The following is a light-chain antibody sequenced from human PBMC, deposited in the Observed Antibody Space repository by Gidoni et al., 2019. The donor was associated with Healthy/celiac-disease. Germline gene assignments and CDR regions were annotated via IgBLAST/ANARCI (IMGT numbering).Light chain of an antibody. CDR3: QQYNYWPPKT. J-gene: IGKJ1*01. CDR1: QRVSSN. Sequence: EIVMTHSPATLSVSPGERATLSCRASQRVSSNLAWYQQKPGQAPRLLIYGASTRATGIPARFSGSRCGTEFTLTISSLQSEDFAVYYCQQYNYWPPKTFGQGTKVEIK. CDR2: GAS. V-gene: IGKV3-15*01.